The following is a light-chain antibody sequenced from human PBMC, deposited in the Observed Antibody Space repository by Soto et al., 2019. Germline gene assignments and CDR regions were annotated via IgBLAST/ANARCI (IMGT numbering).Light chain of an antibody. CDR1: QSINYW. CDR2: DSS. Sequence: DIEMTQSPSTLSASVGDRFTFTCRASQSINYWLAWYQQKPGKAPKLLIYDSSSLESGVPSAFSGSGSGTEFTLTISSLQPDDFATYYCQQYSAYPYTFGQGTKVDIK. V-gene: IGKV1-5*01. J-gene: IGKJ2*01. CDR3: QQYSAYPYT.